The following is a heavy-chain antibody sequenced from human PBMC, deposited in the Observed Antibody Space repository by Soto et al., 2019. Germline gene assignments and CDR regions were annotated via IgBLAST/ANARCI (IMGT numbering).Heavy chain of an antibody. D-gene: IGHD3-22*01. CDR2: IYYSGST. J-gene: IGHJ4*02. CDR1: GGSVSSGSYY. Sequence: QVQLQESGPGLVKPSETLSLTCTVSGGSVSSGSYYWSWIRQPPGKGLEWIGSIYYSGSTKYNPSLKSRVTISVDTSKNQFSLKLNSVTAADTAVYYCARAPYDSSGYPRFDYWGQGTLVTVSS. V-gene: IGHV4-61*01. CDR3: ARAPYDSSGYPRFDY.